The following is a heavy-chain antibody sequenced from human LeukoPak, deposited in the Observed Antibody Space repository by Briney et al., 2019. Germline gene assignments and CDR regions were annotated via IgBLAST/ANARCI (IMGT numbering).Heavy chain of an antibody. V-gene: IGHV4-39*07. Sequence: SETLSLTCTVSGGSISSSSYYWGWIRQPPGKGLEWIGSIYYSGSTYYNPSLKSRVAISVDTSKNQFSLKLSSVTAADTAVYYCARGPLYYYGSGSYLDYWGQGTLVTVSS. CDR3: ARGPLYYYGSGSYLDY. CDR2: IYYSGST. CDR1: GGSISSSSYY. D-gene: IGHD3-10*01. J-gene: IGHJ4*02.